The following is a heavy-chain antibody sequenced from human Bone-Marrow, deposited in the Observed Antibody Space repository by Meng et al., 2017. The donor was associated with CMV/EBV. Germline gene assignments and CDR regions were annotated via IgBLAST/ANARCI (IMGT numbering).Heavy chain of an antibody. V-gene: IGHV4-39*07. Sequence: SETLSLTCTVSGGSVSSGSYYWSWIRQPPGKGLEWIGSIYYSGSTYYNPSLKSRVTISVDTSKNQFSLKLSSVTAADTAVYYCARADSEGAFDIWGQGTMVTVSS. J-gene: IGHJ3*02. CDR1: GGSVSSGSYY. CDR2: IYYSGST. CDR3: ARADSEGAFDI.